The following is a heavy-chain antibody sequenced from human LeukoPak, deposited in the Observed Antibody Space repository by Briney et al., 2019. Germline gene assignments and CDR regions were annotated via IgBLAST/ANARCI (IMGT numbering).Heavy chain of an antibody. J-gene: IGHJ4*02. CDR2: IKEDGSRK. V-gene: IGHV3-7*03. Sequence: GGSLRLSCAASGFTFNNYWMSWVRQAPGKGLEWLANIKEDGSRKYHVDSVKGRFTISRVNAKNSLYLQMNSLRAEDTALYYCAKDLGSGVVVPAAVFDYWGQGTLVTVSS. CDR1: GFTFNNYW. D-gene: IGHD2-2*01. CDR3: AKDLGSGVVVPAAVFDY.